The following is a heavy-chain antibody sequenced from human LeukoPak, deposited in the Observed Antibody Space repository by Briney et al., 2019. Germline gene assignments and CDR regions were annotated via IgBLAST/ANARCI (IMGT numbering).Heavy chain of an antibody. V-gene: IGHV4-61*05. J-gene: IGHJ4*02. Sequence: SETLSLTCSVSGESISHSTYYWGWIRQPPGKGLEWIGYIYHTGSTSYSPSLKSRVTISADTSQNQFSLKLSSVTAADTAVYYCASRKLGNDYWGQGTLVTVSS. CDR1: GESISHSTYY. CDR2: IYHTGST. CDR3: ASRKLGNDY. D-gene: IGHD7-27*01.